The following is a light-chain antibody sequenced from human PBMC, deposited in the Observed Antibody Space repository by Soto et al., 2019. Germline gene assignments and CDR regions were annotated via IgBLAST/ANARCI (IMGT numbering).Light chain of an antibody. CDR3: QLYNDWSS. J-gene: IGKJ1*01. V-gene: IGKV3-15*01. CDR1: QSVSTN. CDR2: GAS. Sequence: EIVMTQSPATLSVSPGDRATLSCRTSQSVSTNLAWYQQKPGQAPRLLIYGASTRATGIPARFSGSGSGTEFTLTISSLQSEVFAVYYCQLYNDWSSFGQGTKVEIK.